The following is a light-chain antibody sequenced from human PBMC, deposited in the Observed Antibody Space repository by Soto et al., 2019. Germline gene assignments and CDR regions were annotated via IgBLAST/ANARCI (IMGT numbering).Light chain of an antibody. CDR2: EVS. J-gene: IGLJ1*01. Sequence: LTQPASVSGSPGQSITISCTGTSSDVGGYNYVSWYQQHPAKAPKLMIFEVSNRPSGISNRFSGSKSGNTASLTISGLQSEDEADYYCASIPSSHFVLGSGTKATAL. V-gene: IGLV2-14*01. CDR3: ASIPSSHFV. CDR1: SSDVGGYNY.